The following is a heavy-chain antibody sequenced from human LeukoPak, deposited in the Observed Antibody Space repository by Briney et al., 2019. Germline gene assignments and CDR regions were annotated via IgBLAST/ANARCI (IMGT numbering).Heavy chain of an antibody. CDR1: GYTFTSYD. D-gene: IGHD3-9*01. CDR2: MNPYSCNT. V-gene: IGHV1-8*01. J-gene: IGHJ6*02. Sequence: SVKVSCKASGYTFTSYDINWVRQATGQGREWMGWMNPYSCNTGYAQKFQGRVTMTRNTSHSTACMELSSLRSEDTAVYYCARGPHYDILTGYYNFYSYGMDVWGQGTTVTVSS. CDR3: ARGPHYDILTGYYNFYSYGMDV.